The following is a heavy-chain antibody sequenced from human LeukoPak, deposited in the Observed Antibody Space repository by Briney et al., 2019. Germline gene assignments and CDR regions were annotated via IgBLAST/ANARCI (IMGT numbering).Heavy chain of an antibody. Sequence: GGSLRLSCAASGFTFSNYALSWVRQAPGKGLDWVAAISAGGDATYYADSVRGRFTISRDSSSNTLSLQMSSLKAEDTAIYYCAREPVGSSIEGFDSWGQGTLVTVSS. CDR2: ISAGGDAT. CDR3: AREPVGSSIEGFDS. CDR1: GFTFSNYA. V-gene: IGHV3-23*01. D-gene: IGHD1-26*01. J-gene: IGHJ4*02.